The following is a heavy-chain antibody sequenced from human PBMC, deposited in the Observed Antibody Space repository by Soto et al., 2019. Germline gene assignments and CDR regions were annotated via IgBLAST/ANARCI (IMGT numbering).Heavy chain of an antibody. CDR3: AGGSGWESES. D-gene: IGHD6-19*01. Sequence: EVQLVESGGGLVQPGGSLRRSCAVSEFTCTTYWMTWVRQATGNGLEWVANIKEDGGQKNYLESVRGRFTISRDNAKKSLFLEMSSLRVEDTAVYFCAGGSGWESESWGQGTLVTVSS. CDR2: IKEDGGQK. V-gene: IGHV3-7*03. J-gene: IGHJ4*02. CDR1: EFTCTTYW.